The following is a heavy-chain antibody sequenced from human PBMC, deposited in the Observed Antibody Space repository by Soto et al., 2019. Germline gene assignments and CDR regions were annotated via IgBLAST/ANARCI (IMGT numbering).Heavy chain of an antibody. CDR1: GFNFSYYG. D-gene: IGHD2-21*02. Sequence: GGSLRLSCAASGFNFSYYGMHWVRQAPGKGLEWVAVVSDDGSKKFYADSVEGRFTIHRDNSKKTVSLQMDSLRAEDTGLYYCANDCGGDGFANDYWGQGTMVTVYS. CDR3: ANDCGGDGFANDY. CDR2: VSDDGSKK. J-gene: IGHJ4*02. V-gene: IGHV3-30*18.